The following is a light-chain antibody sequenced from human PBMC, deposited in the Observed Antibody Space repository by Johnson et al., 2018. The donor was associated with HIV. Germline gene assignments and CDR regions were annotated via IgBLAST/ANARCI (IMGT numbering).Light chain of an antibody. Sequence: QSVLTQPPSVSAAPGQKVTISCSGSSSNIGNNYVSWYQQLPGTAPKLLIYENNKRPSGIPGRFSGSKSGPSATLGITGLQTGGEADYYCGTWDSSLSAGVCGTGTKVTVL. CDR2: ENN. J-gene: IGLJ1*01. CDR3: GTWDSSLSAGV. CDR1: SSNIGNNY. V-gene: IGLV1-51*02.